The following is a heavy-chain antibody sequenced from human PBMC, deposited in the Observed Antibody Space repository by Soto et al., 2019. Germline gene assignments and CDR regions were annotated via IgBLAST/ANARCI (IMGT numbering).Heavy chain of an antibody. D-gene: IGHD3-10*01. V-gene: IGHV3-23*01. CDR1: GFTFSSYA. CDR3: AQNYFLDS. CDR2: IGVTGGT. J-gene: IGHJ4*02. Sequence: GGSLRLSCAASGFTFSSYAMSWARQAPGKGLEWVSSIGVTGGTYYADSVKVRFAISRDNSRNTLDLQMNSLRADDTAVYYCAQNYFLDSWGQGTPVTVSS.